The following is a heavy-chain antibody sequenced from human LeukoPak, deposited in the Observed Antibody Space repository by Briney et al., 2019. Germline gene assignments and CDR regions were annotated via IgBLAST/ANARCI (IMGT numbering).Heavy chain of an antibody. Sequence: PGGSLRLSCAASGFTFSSYAMSWVRQAPGKGLEWVSAISGSGGSTYYADSVKGRFTISRDNSKNTLYLQMNSLRAEDTAVYYCAKGSGGSCFYMVVDYWGQGSLVTVSS. CDR3: AKGSGGSCFYMVVDY. CDR1: GFTFSSYA. D-gene: IGHD2-15*01. J-gene: IGHJ4*02. CDR2: ISGSGGST. V-gene: IGHV3-23*01.